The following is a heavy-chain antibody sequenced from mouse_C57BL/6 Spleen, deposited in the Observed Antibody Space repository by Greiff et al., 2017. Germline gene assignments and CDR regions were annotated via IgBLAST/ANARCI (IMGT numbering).Heavy chain of an antibody. CDR2: ISSGGSYT. D-gene: IGHD1-1*01. V-gene: IGHV5-6*01. J-gene: IGHJ4*01. Sequence: EVMLVESGGDLVKPGGSLKLSCAASGFTFSSYGMSWVRQTPDKRLEWVATISSGGSYTYYPDSVKGRFTISRDNAKNTLYLQMSSLKSEDTAMYYCARHEGDGSSYPSRAMDYWGQGTSVTVSS. CDR1: GFTFSSYG. CDR3: ARHEGDGSSYPSRAMDY.